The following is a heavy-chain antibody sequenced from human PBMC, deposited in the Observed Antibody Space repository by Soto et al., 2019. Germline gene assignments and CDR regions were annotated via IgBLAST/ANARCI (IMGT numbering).Heavy chain of an antibody. D-gene: IGHD3-16*01. V-gene: IGHV3-66*01. CDR2: VYIGGNT. CDR3: AGSVGGGFDY. CDR1: GFTVSSNY. Sequence: EVQLVESGGGLVQPGGSLRLSCAASGFTVSSNYMSWVRQAPGKGLGWVSVVYIGGNTDYAESVEDRFTISRDNFQNRLYLQMNSLRAEDKAVYYCAGSVGGGFDYWGQGTLVTVSS. J-gene: IGHJ4*02.